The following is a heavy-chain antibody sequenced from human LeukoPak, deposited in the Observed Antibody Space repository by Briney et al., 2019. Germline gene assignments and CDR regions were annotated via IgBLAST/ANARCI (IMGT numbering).Heavy chain of an antibody. D-gene: IGHD5-24*01. Sequence: ASVKVSCKASGYTFTGYYMHWVRQAPGQGLEWMGIINPSGGSTSYAQKFQGRVTMTRDTYTSTVYMELSSLRSEDTAVYYCARVSVATIERRGFDYWGQGTLVTVSS. CDR1: GYTFTGYY. J-gene: IGHJ4*02. CDR2: INPSGGST. V-gene: IGHV1-46*01. CDR3: ARVSVATIERRGFDY.